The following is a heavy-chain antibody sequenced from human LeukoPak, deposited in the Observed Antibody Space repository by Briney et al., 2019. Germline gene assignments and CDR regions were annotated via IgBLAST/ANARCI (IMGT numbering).Heavy chain of an antibody. CDR2: IRYDGSNK. CDR1: GFTFSSYG. Sequence: PGGSLRLSCAASGFTFSSYGMHWVCQAPGKGLEWVAFIRYDGSNKYYADSVKGRFTISRDNSKNTLYLQMNSLRAEDTAVYYCAKDQAYYDFWSGYGNWFDPWGQGTLVTVSS. D-gene: IGHD3-3*01. J-gene: IGHJ5*02. CDR3: AKDQAYYDFWSGYGNWFDP. V-gene: IGHV3-30*02.